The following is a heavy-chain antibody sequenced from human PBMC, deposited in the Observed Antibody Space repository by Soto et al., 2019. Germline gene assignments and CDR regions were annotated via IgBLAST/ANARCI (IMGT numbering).Heavy chain of an antibody. CDR3: AVLPGDYDNYYYGMDV. V-gene: IGHV3-30*03. Sequence: QVQLVESGGGVVQPGRSLRLSCAASGFTYSSYGMHWVRQAPGKGLEWVAVISYDGSNKYYADSVKGRFTISRDNSKNTLYLQMNSLRAEDTAVYYCAVLPGDYDNYYYGMDVWGQGTTVTVSS. J-gene: IGHJ6*02. CDR1: GFTYSSYG. D-gene: IGHD4-17*01. CDR2: ISYDGSNK.